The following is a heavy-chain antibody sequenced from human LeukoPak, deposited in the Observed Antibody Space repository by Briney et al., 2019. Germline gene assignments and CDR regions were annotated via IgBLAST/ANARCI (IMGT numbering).Heavy chain of an antibody. CDR1: GGSISSGNYF. J-gene: IGHJ4*02. CDR2: IYPSGTT. V-gene: IGHV4-30-2*01. Sequence: SETLSLTCTVSGGSISSGNYFWSWIRQPPGKGLEWIGYIYPSGTTYYNPSLKSRITISVDRSKNQFSLKLSSVTAADTAVYYCARGSPPFDYWGQGTLVTVSS. CDR3: ARGSPPFDY.